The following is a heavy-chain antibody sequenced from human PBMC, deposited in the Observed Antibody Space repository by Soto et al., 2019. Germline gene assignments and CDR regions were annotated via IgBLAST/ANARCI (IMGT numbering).Heavy chain of an antibody. V-gene: IGHV3-23*01. CDR2: INGNGRKT. D-gene: IGHD3-3*01. CDR1: GFTFSSYA. J-gene: IGHJ6*02. CDR3: VKDLNFDFWTGYRYYAMEI. Sequence: EEQLLESGGDLVQPGGSLKLSCAASGFTFSSYAMNWVRQAPGKGLEWVSSINGNGRKTSYADSLRGRFTISRDNSKKTLFLHVNSLRAEDTAVYYCVKDLNFDFWTGYRYYAMEIWGQGTTVTVS.